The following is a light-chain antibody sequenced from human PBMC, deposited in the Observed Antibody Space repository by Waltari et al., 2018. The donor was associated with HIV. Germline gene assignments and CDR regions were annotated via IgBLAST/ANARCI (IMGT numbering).Light chain of an antibody. V-gene: IGLV10-54*01. J-gene: IGLJ3*02. CDR2: RTN. CDR3: SAWDRSLSAWV. Sequence: QAGLTQPPSVSKALTQTATLPSPGHSNTVRNKGAASLQQHQGRPPKLLSHRTNNRPSGISERLSASRSGNTASLTISGLQPEDEADYYCSAWDRSLSAWVFGGGTKLTVL. CDR1: SNTVRNKG.